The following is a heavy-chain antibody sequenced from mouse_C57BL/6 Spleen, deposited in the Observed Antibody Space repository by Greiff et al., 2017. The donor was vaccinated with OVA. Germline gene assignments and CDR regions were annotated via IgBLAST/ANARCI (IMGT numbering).Heavy chain of an antibody. D-gene: IGHD1-1*01. Sequence: VKLQQPGAELVKPGASVKLSCKASGYTFTSYWMHWVKQRPGQGLEWIGMIHPNSGSTNYNEKFKSKATLTVDKSSSTAYMQLSSLTSEDSAVYYCARKGNYGSSHWYFDVWGTGTTVTVSS. CDR1: GYTFTSYW. CDR2: IHPNSGST. CDR3: ARKGNYGSSHWYFDV. V-gene: IGHV1-64*01. J-gene: IGHJ1*03.